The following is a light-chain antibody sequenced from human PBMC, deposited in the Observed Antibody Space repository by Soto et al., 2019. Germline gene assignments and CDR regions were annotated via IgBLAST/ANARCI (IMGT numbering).Light chain of an antibody. CDR1: QTISSW. CDR2: KAS. CDR3: QHYNSYSEA. V-gene: IGKV1-5*03. J-gene: IGKJ1*01. Sequence: IQETQSASTLSGSIGDRVTITCRASQTISSWLAWYQQKPGKAPKLLIYKASTLKSGVPSRFSGSGSGTEFTLTISSLQPDDFATYYCQHYNSYSEAFGQGTKVDIK.